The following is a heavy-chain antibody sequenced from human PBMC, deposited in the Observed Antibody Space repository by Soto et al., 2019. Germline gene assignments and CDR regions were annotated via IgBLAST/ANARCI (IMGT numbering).Heavy chain of an antibody. CDR3: AKEFHCSGGSCYDPGYYYGMDV. J-gene: IGHJ6*02. V-gene: IGHV3-23*01. CDR2: ISGSGGST. CDR1: GFTFSSYA. D-gene: IGHD2-15*01. Sequence: HPXESLSLSCAASGFTFSSYAMSWVRQAPGKGLEWVSAISGSGGSTYYADSVKGRFTISRDNSKNTLYLQMNSLRAEDTAVYYCAKEFHCSGGSCYDPGYYYGMDVWGQGTTVTVSS.